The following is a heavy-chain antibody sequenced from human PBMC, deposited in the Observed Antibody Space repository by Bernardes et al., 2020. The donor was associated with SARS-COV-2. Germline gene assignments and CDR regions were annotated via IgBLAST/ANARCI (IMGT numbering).Heavy chain of an antibody. J-gene: IGHJ6*02. D-gene: IGHD6-19*01. CDR3: ATAVAVAGFYYYYGMDV. V-gene: IGHV1-2*06. Sequence: ASVKVSCKASGYIFTDYYMHWVRQAPGQELGWMGRINPNSGGTNYAQKFQGRVTMTRDTSISTAYTELSSLRSEDTAVYYCATAVAVAGFYYYYGMDVWGQGTTVTDSS. CDR2: INPNSGGT. CDR1: GYIFTDYY.